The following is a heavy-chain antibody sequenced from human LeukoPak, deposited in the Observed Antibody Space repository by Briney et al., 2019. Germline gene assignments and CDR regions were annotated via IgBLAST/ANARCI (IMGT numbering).Heavy chain of an antibody. Sequence: QSGGSLRLSCAASGFTFNTYAMTWVRQAPGKGLEWVTAISASGGSTYYADSVKGRLTISRDNSKNTLYLQMNSLRDDDTAIYYCAKDRAAYGDNPLFDYWGQGTLVTVSS. CDR1: GFTFNTYA. CDR3: AKDRAAYGDNPLFDY. D-gene: IGHD4-17*01. V-gene: IGHV3-23*01. CDR2: ISASGGST. J-gene: IGHJ4*02.